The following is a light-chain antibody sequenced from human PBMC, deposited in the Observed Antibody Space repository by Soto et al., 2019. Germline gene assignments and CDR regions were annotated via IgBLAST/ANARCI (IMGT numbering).Light chain of an antibody. V-gene: IGKV1-5*03. Sequence: DIQMTQSPSTLSASVGDIVTITCRASQSISSWLAWYQQKPGKAPKLLIYKASTLQSGVPSRFSGSGSGTEFTLAISSLQPDDSATYYCQQYNDNWTFGQGTKVEIK. J-gene: IGKJ1*01. CDR2: KAS. CDR1: QSISSW. CDR3: QQYNDNWT.